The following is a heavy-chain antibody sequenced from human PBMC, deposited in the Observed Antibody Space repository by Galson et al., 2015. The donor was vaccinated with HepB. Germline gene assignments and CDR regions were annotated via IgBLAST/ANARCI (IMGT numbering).Heavy chain of an antibody. CDR3: ARVRFVAARYWYFDL. Sequence: SLRLSCAASGFTFSRSTMNWVRQAPGKGLEWISYISTTGTTIYYADSVKGRFTISRDTSLYLQMNSLRDEDSAGYYCARVRFVAARYWYFDLWGRGTLVTVSS. J-gene: IGHJ2*01. CDR1: GFTFSRST. CDR2: ISTTGTTI. D-gene: IGHD3-10*01. V-gene: IGHV3-48*02.